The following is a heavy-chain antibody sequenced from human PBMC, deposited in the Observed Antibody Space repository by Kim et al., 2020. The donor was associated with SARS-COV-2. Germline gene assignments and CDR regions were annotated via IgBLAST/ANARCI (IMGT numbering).Heavy chain of an antibody. CDR2: IYYSGST. Sequence: SETLSLTCTVSGGSISSGGYYWSWIRQHPGKGLEWIGYIYYSGSTYYNPSLKSRVTISVDTSKNQFSLKLSSVTAADTAVYYCARVVRVRGVIMLDPWGQGTLVTVSS. J-gene: IGHJ5*02. CDR1: GGSISSGGYY. V-gene: IGHV4-31*03. D-gene: IGHD3-10*01. CDR3: ARVVRVRGVIMLDP.